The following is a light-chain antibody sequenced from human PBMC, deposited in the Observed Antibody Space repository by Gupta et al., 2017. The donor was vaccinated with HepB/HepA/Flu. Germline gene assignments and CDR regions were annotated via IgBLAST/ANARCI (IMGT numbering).Light chain of an antibody. CDR1: SSNVGRNN. J-gene: IGLJ2*01. CDR3: AAWDTSRNVVV. CDR2: YND. Sequence: SVLTQSTSVSETPGQRVTISCSGSSSNVGRNNVNWYQQLPGTAPKLLIYYNDEQPSGVPDRISGSKSGTSASLAISGLQAEDEADYYCAAWDTSRNVVVFGGGTKLTVL. V-gene: IGLV1-44*01.